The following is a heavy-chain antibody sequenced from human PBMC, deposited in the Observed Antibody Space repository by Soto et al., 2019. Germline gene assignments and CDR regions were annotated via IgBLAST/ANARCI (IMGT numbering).Heavy chain of an antibody. CDR3: APLGSDAFDI. J-gene: IGHJ3*02. V-gene: IGHV1-69*13. Sequence: GASVKVSCKASGGTFSSYAISWVRQAPGQGLEWMGGIIPIFGTANYAQKFQGRVTITADESTSTAYMELSSLRAEDTAVYYCAPLGSDAFDIWGQGTMVTVSS. CDR1: GGTFSSYA. D-gene: IGHD3-3*02. CDR2: IIPIFGTA.